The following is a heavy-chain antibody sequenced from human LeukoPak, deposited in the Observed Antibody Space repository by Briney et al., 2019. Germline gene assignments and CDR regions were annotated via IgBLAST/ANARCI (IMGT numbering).Heavy chain of an antibody. CDR3: AREGPINNGDLDY. V-gene: IGHV3-64*01. CDR1: GFTFSRYA. J-gene: IGHJ4*02. D-gene: IGHD1/OR15-1a*01. Sequence: GGSLRLSCAASGFTFSRYAMHWVRQAPGKGLESVSAISSNGGSTYYANSVKGRFTISRDDAQNSLSLQMNSLRAEDTAVYYCAREGPINNGDLDYWGQGTLVTVSS. CDR2: ISSNGGST.